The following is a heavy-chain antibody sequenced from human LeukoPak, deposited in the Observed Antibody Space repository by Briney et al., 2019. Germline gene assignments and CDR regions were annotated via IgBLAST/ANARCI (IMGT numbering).Heavy chain of an antibody. CDR3: AKRSVGYDFWSGVDH. D-gene: IGHD3-3*01. Sequence: GGSLRLSCAASGFNFSNAWMSWVRQAPGKGLEWVSAISASGGTTYYADSVKGRFTISRDNSRDALHLQMNSLRAEDTAVYYCAKRSVGYDFWSGVDHWGQGTLVTVSS. V-gene: IGHV3-23*01. J-gene: IGHJ4*02. CDR2: ISASGGTT. CDR1: GFNFSNAW.